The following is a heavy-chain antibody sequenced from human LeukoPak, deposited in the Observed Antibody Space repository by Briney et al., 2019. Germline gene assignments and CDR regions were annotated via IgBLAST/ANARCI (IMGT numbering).Heavy chain of an antibody. D-gene: IGHD1-26*01. J-gene: IGHJ4*02. V-gene: IGHV3-23*01. Sequence: SGGSLRLSCAAPGFIFSNYAMNWVRQVAGKGLEWVSSISGSGGNTYYADSVKGRFTVSRDNSNDIVYLQMNSLRAEDTAVYYCARGRYSGSYLSECWGQGSLVTVS. CDR2: ISGSGGNT. CDR1: GFIFSNYA. CDR3: ARGRYSGSYLSEC.